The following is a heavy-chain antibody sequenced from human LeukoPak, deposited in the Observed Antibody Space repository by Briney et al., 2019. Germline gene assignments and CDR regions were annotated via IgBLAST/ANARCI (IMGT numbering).Heavy chain of an antibody. D-gene: IGHD5-18*01. V-gene: IGHV3-21*01. Sequence: PGGSLRLSCAASGFTFSSYSMNWVRQAPGKGLEWVSSISSSSSYIYYADSVKGRFTISRDNAKNSLYLQMNSLRAEDTAVYYCARLGYSYGHTYFDYWGQGTLVTASS. CDR1: GFTFSSYS. CDR2: ISSSSSYI. J-gene: IGHJ4*02. CDR3: ARLGYSYGHTYFDY.